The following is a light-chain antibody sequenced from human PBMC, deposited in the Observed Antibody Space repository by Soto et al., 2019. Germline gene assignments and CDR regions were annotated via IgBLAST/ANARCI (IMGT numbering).Light chain of an antibody. CDR3: QQRSNWWIT. J-gene: IGKJ5*01. CDR2: DTC. V-gene: IGKV3-11*01. Sequence: EIVLTQSPATPSLSPGERANLSCMASRSVTNYLAWYQQKPGQAPRLLIYDTCNRATGIPARFSGSGSGTDFTLTISSLEPEDFAVYYCQQRSNWWITFGQGTRLEI. CDR1: RSVTNY.